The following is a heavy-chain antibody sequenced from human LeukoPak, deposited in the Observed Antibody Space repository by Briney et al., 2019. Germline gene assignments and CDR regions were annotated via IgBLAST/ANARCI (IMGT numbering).Heavy chain of an antibody. D-gene: IGHD3-22*01. Sequence: GGSLRLSCAVSGFTFRSYAMSWVRQAPGKGLEWVSAISGSGGNTYYADSVKGRFTISRDNSKNTLYLQINSLRAEDTAVYYCAKDDDSSGYYRPLGAFDIWGQGTMVTVSS. V-gene: IGHV3-23*01. J-gene: IGHJ3*02. CDR3: AKDDDSSGYYRPLGAFDI. CDR1: GFTFRSYA. CDR2: ISGSGGNT.